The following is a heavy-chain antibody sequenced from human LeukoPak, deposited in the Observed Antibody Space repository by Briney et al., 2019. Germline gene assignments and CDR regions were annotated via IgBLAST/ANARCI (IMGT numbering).Heavy chain of an antibody. J-gene: IGHJ3*02. CDR3: ARGLYGSGSSSDAFDN. CDR1: GFTFSSYG. D-gene: IGHD3-10*01. V-gene: IGHV3-33*05. Sequence: GGSLRLSCAASGFTFSSYGMHWVRQAPGKGLEWVAVISYDGSNKYYADSVKGRFTISRDNSKNTLYLQMNSLRAADTAVYYCARGLYGSGSSSDAFDNWGQGTMVTVSS. CDR2: ISYDGSNK.